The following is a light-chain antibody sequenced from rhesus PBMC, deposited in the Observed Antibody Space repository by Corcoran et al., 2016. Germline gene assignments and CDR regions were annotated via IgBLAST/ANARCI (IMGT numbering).Light chain of an antibody. Sequence: ETVVTQSPATLSLSPGERATLSCRASQSVGSYLAWYQQKPGQAPRLLIYGASSRATGIPDRFSGSGSGTDFTLTISSLEPEDVGFYYCQQRSNLWTFGQGTKVEIK. CDR3: QQRSNLWT. CDR2: GAS. V-gene: IGKV3-24*04. J-gene: IGKJ1*01. CDR1: QSVGSY.